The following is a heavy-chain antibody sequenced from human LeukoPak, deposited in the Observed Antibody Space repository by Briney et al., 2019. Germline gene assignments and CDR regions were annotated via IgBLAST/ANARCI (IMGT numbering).Heavy chain of an antibody. J-gene: IGHJ6*02. CDR3: ARDVYYGSGEYGMDV. D-gene: IGHD3-10*01. CDR1: GGSICSYY. CDR2: IYYSGST. Sequence: ASETLSLTCTVSGGSICSYYWSWIRQPPGKGLEWIGYIYYSGSTNYNPSLKSRVTISVDTSKDQFSLKLSSVTAADTAVYYCARDVYYGSGEYGMDVWGQGTTVTVSS. V-gene: IGHV4-59*01.